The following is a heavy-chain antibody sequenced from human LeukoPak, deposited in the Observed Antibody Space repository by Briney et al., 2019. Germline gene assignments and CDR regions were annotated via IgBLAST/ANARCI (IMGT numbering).Heavy chain of an antibody. V-gene: IGHV3-74*01. CDR2: ISTDGSIT. CDR3: ARDRGPRTGFMVREAYDY. CDR1: GFTFSDYW. Sequence: GGSLRLSCAASGFTFSDYWIHWVRQAPGKGLVWVSRISTDGSITNYADSVKGRFTISRDNAKNTLYLQMSSLRAGDTAVYYCARDRGPRTGFMVREAYDYWGQGTLVTVSS. J-gene: IGHJ4*02. D-gene: IGHD3-10*01.